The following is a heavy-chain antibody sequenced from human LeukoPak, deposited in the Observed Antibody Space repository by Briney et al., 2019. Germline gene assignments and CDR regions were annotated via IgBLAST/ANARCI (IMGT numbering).Heavy chain of an antibody. CDR1: GFTFSSYA. V-gene: IGHV3-30*04. J-gene: IGHJ6*02. CDR2: ISYDGSNK. Sequence: GGSLRLSCAASGFTFSSYAMHWVRQAPGKGLEWVAVISYDGSNKYYADSVKGRFTISKDIASNSLYLQMNSLKTEDTALYYCTKDLKPGGADVWGQGTTVTVSS. D-gene: IGHD3-10*01. CDR3: TKDLKPGGADV.